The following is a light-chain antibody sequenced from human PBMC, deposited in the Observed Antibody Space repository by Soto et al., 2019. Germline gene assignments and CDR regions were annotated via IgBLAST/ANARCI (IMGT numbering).Light chain of an antibody. CDR2: EVT. J-gene: IGLJ1*01. V-gene: IGLV2-14*01. Sequence: QSALTQPASVSGSPGQSVTISCTGTSGDIDYNFVSWYQHHPDKAPKLIISEVTRRPSGISDRFSGSKSGDTASLTISRLQTEDEAIYYCASYTITNSLSYVFGTGTKLTVL. CDR1: SGDIDYNF. CDR3: ASYTITNSLSYV.